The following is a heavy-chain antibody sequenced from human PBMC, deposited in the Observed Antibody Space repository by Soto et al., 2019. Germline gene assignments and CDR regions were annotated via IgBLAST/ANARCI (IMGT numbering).Heavy chain of an antibody. Sequence: QVHWQRRGQALGNLSGPLSPPCPVLVASIPGTTWSGSRQPPGGGLGWFGNTYYSATTNYIGTTNYNPSLKSRLTISLDTSKNQFSLQLSSVTASDTAVYFCATGRVYFGSEYWGQGTLVTVSS. J-gene: IGHJ4*02. D-gene: IGHD3-9*01. CDR1: VASIPGTT. CDR2: TYYSATTNYIGTT. V-gene: IGHV4-59*01. CDR3: ATGRVYFGSEY.